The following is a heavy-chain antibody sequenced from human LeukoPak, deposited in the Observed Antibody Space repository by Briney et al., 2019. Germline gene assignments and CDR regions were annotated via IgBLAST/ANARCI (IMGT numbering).Heavy chain of an antibody. Sequence: GRSLRLSCAASGFTFDDYAMHWVRQAPGKGLEWVSGISWNSGSIGYADSVKGRFTISRDNAKNSLYLQMNSLRAEDTALYYCAKDMEDIVATILHYWGQGTLVTVSS. V-gene: IGHV3-9*01. CDR3: AKDMEDIVATILHY. D-gene: IGHD5-12*01. CDR2: ISWNSGSI. J-gene: IGHJ4*02. CDR1: GFTFDDYA.